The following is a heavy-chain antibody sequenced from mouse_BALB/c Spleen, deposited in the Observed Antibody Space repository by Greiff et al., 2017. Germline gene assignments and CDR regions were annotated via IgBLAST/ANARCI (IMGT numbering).Heavy chain of an antibody. D-gene: IGHD1-1*01. CDR2: INPYNDGT. J-gene: IGHJ4*01. Sequence: EVQLHQSGPELVKPGASVKMSCKASGYTFTSYVMHWVKQKPGQGLEWIGYINPYNDGTKYNEKFKGKATLTSDKSSSTAYMELSSLTSEDSAVYYCAREDDYGSARAMDYWGQGTSVTVSS. CDR3: AREDDYGSARAMDY. V-gene: IGHV1-14*01. CDR1: GYTFTSYV.